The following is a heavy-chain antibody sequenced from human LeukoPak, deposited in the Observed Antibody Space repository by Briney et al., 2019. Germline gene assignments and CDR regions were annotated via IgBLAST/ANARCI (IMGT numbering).Heavy chain of an antibody. J-gene: IGHJ4*02. V-gene: IGHV3-23*01. CDR3: ARAPEATNYFDY. CDR1: GFTFSSYA. Sequence: GGSLRLSCAASGFTFSSYAMSWVRQAPGKGLEWVSAISGSGGSTYYADSVKGRFTISRDNSKNTLYLQMNSLRAEDTAVYYCARAPEATNYFDYWGQGTLVTVSS. CDR2: ISGSGGST. D-gene: IGHD5-12*01.